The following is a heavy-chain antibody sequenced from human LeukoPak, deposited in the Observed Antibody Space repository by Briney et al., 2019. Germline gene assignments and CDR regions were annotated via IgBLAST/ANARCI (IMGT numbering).Heavy chain of an antibody. D-gene: IGHD2-2*01. V-gene: IGHV1-18*04. Sequence: ASVKVSCKASGYTFTSYYMHWVRQAPGEGLEWMGWISAYNGNTNYAQKLQGRVTMTTDTSTSTAYMELRSLRSDDTAVYYCARCQPGFYYMDVWGKGTTVTVSS. J-gene: IGHJ6*03. CDR3: ARCQPGFYYMDV. CDR2: ISAYNGNT. CDR1: GYTFTSYY.